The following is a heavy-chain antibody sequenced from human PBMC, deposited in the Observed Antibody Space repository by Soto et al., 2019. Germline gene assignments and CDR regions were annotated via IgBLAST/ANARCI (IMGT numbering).Heavy chain of an antibody. CDR3: ARTNADTYSHYYAMDV. Sequence: SGPTLVNPTETLPLTCTISGFSLSNGRMGVSWIRQSPGKALEWLAHIFSDAERSYSTSMHSRLTISTDTSGTQVVLTMTNMAPVDTGTYYCARTNADTYSHYYAMDVWGQGT. V-gene: IGHV2-26*03. CDR2: IFSDAER. D-gene: IGHD1-1*01. J-gene: IGHJ6*02. CDR1: GFSLSNGRMG.